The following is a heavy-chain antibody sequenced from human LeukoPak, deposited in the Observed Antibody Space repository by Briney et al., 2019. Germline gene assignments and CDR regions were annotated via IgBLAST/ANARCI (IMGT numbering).Heavy chain of an antibody. D-gene: IGHD3-10*01. CDR1: GFTFSRYR. J-gene: IGHJ4*02. CDR2: ISSSGVYI. V-gene: IGHV3-21*01. Sequence: GGSLRLSCAASGFTFSRYRMNWVRQAPGKGLEWVSFISSSGVYIYYADSLKGRFTISRDNAKDSLYLQMDSLRAEDTAVYYCAREGGRVWFGESNLDYWGQGTLVTVSS. CDR3: AREGGRVWFGESNLDY.